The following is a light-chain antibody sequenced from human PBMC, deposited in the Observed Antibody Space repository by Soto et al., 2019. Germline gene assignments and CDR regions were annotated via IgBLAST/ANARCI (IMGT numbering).Light chain of an antibody. V-gene: IGLV2-8*01. CDR1: SSDVGAFDY. J-gene: IGLJ1*01. Sequence: QPVLTQPPSASGSPGQSVTISCTGTSSDVGAFDYVSWYQQHPGKAPKVMIYDVSKRPSGVPDRFSGSKSGNTASLTVSGLQAEDEADYYCCAYAGSYTRYVFGTGTKLTVL. CDR3: CAYAGSYTRYV. CDR2: DVS.